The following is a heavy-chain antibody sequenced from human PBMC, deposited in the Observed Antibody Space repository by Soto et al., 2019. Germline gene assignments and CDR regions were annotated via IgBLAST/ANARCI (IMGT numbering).Heavy chain of an antibody. CDR3: ARVDCTGGSCRPYYYYGMDV. Sequence: GGSLRLSCAASGFTFSTYGMNWVRQAPGKGLEWVAVIWYDGSKKEYADSVKGRFTISRDNSKNTLDLQMNSLRVEDTAEYYCARVDCTGGSCRPYYYYGMDVWGQGTTVTVSS. CDR1: GFTFSTYG. D-gene: IGHD2-15*01. J-gene: IGHJ6*02. V-gene: IGHV3-33*01. CDR2: IWYDGSKK.